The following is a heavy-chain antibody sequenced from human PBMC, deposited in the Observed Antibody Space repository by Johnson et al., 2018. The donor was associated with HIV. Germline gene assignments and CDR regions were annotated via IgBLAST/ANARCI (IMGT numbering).Heavy chain of an antibody. J-gene: IGHJ3*02. Sequence: QVQLVESGGGVVQPGRSLRLSCAASGFTFSSYAMHWVRQAPGKGLEWVTVISYDGSNKYYADSVKGRFTISRDNSKNTLYLQMNSLRAADTAVYYCAKGGYNWKFDGFDIWGQGTMVTVSS. D-gene: IGHD1-20*01. V-gene: IGHV3-30*04. CDR1: GFTFSSYA. CDR2: ISYDGSNK. CDR3: AKGGYNWKFDGFDI.